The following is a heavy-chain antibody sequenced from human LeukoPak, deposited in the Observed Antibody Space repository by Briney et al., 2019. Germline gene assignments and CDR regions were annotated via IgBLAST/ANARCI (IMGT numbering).Heavy chain of an antibody. D-gene: IGHD3-22*01. J-gene: IGHJ4*02. Sequence: SETLSLTCTVSGGSISSYYWSWIRQPPGKGLEWIGYIYHSGSTYYNPSLKSRVTISVDRSKNQFSLKLSSVTAADTAVYYCAREDYDSSGYPYFDYWGQGTLVTVSS. CDR2: IYHSGST. CDR3: AREDYDSSGYPYFDY. V-gene: IGHV4-59*12. CDR1: GGSISSYY.